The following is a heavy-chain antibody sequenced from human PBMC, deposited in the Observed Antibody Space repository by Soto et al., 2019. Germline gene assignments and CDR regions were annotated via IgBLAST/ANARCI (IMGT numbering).Heavy chain of an antibody. V-gene: IGHV3-21*01. CDR3: ARVHSYGYGGSIDY. J-gene: IGHJ4*02. CDR2: ISRSSSYI. Sequence: GGSLRLSCAASGFTFSSYSMNWVRQAPGKGLEWVSSISRSSSYIYYADSVKGRFTISRDNAKNSLYLQMNSLRAEDTAVYYCARVHSYGYGGSIDYWGQGTLVTVSS. CDR1: GFTFSSYS. D-gene: IGHD5-18*01.